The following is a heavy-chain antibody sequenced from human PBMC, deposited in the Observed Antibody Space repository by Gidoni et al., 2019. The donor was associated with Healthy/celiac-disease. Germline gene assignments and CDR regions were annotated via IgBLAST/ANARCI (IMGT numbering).Heavy chain of an antibody. CDR2: ISYDGSNK. J-gene: IGHJ4*02. Sequence: QVQLVESGGGVVQPGRSLRLSCAASGFTFSSYAMHWVRQAPGKGLEWVAVISYDGSNKYYADSVKGRFTISRDNSKNTLYLQMNSLRAEDTAVYYCARGDLFGVGDEFDYWGQGTLVTVSS. CDR1: GFTFSSYA. V-gene: IGHV3-30-3*01. CDR3: ARGDLFGVGDEFDY. D-gene: IGHD2-21*01.